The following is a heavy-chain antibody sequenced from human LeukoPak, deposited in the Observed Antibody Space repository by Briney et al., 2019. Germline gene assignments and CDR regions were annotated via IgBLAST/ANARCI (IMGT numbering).Heavy chain of an antibody. D-gene: IGHD3-3*01. CDR1: GGSISNDNYY. Sequence: SETLSLTCTVSGGSISNDNYYWSWIRQPAGKGLEWIGRIYTSGSTNYNPSLKSRVTISVDTSKNQFSLKLSSVTAADTAVYYCARDRTIFGVVMRWYFDLWGRGTLVTVSS. J-gene: IGHJ2*01. V-gene: IGHV4-61*02. CDR3: ARDRTIFGVVMRWYFDL. CDR2: IYTSGST.